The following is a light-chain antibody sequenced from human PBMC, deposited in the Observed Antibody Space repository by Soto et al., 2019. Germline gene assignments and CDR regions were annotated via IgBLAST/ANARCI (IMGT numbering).Light chain of an antibody. Sequence: QSALTQPASVSGSPGQSITISCTGSYSDVGTYNYVSWYQQHPGTAPKLMIHEVSDRPSGVSNRFSGSKSGNTASLTISGLQAEDEADYYCLLYYGGAPYVLFGGGTKLTVL. CDR3: LLYYGGAPYVL. V-gene: IGLV2-14*01. CDR2: EVS. CDR1: YSDVGTYNY. J-gene: IGLJ2*01.